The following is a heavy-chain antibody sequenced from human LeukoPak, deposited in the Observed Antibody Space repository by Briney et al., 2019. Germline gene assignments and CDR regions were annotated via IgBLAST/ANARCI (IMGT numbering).Heavy chain of an antibody. V-gene: IGHV4-34*01. J-gene: IGHJ4*02. D-gene: IGHD3-10*01. CDR1: GGSFSGYY. Sequence: SETLSLTCAVYGGSFSGYYWSWIRQPPGKGLEWIGEINHSGSTNYNPSLKSRVTISVDTSKNQFSLKLSSVTAADTAVYYCARRSGNYGFDYWGQGTLVTVSS. CDR3: ARRSGNYGFDY. CDR2: INHSGST.